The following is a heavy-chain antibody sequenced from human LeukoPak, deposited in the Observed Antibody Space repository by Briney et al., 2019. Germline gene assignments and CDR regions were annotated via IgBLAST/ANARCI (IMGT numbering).Heavy chain of an antibody. CDR1: GFSFSNYW. D-gene: IGHD3-10*01. Sequence: GGSLRLSCAASGFSFSNYWMGWVRQAPGKGLACMANIKTDGSETYYVDSVKGRFTISRDSAKNSLFLQMNSLRAEDTAIYYCVSAIRGSPIDYWGQGTLVSVPS. V-gene: IGHV3-7*01. CDR3: VSAIRGSPIDY. CDR2: IKTDGSET. J-gene: IGHJ4*02.